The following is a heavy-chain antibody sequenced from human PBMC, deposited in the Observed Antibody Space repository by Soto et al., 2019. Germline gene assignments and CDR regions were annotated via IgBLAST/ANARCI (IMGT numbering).Heavy chain of an antibody. D-gene: IGHD6-13*01. J-gene: IGHJ4*02. CDR1: GGSVSSGTSY. Sequence: QVQLQESGPGLVKPSETLSLTCTVSGGSVSSGTSYWSWIRQPPGKGLEWIGYIYNSGSTDYNPSLKNRVTISLDTSKNQFSLKLSSVTAADTAVYYCASGSSVSAYIDYWGQGTLVTVSS. V-gene: IGHV4-61*01. CDR2: IYNSGST. CDR3: ASGSSVSAYIDY.